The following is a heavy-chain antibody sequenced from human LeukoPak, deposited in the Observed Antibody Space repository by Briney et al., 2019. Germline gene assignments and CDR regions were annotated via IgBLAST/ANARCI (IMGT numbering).Heavy chain of an antibody. J-gene: IGHJ4*02. CDR3: ARDSTPYYDSSGYYYLDY. CDR2: IYTSGST. D-gene: IGHD3-22*01. Sequence: SETLSLTCAVSGVSISSYYWSWIRQPAGKGLEWIGRIYTSGSTNYNPSLKSRVTMSVDTSKNQFSLKLSSVTAADTAVYYCARDSTPYYDSSGYYYLDYWGQGTLVTVSS. V-gene: IGHV4-4*07. CDR1: GVSISSYY.